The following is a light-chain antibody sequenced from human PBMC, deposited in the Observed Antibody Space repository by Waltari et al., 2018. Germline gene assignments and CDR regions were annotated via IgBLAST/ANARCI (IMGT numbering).Light chain of an antibody. Sequence: DIQMTQSPSSLSASVGDRVTITCRASQSISSYLNWYQQKPGKAPKILIYAASIVQSGVPSRFSGSGSGTDFTLTISSLQPEDFATYYCQQSYSTPYTFGQGTKLEIK. J-gene: IGKJ2*01. CDR3: QQSYSTPYT. CDR2: AAS. V-gene: IGKV1-39*01. CDR1: QSISSY.